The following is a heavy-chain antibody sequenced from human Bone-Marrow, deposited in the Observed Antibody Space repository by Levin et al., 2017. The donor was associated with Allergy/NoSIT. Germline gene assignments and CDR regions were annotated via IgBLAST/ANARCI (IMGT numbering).Heavy chain of an antibody. D-gene: IGHD2-2*01. Sequence: VASVKVSCKASGYTFTSYGISWVRQAPGQGLEWMGWISAYNGNTNYAQKLQGRVTMTTDTSTSTAYMELRSLRSDDTAVYYCAGDRSAAIVVVPADCMDVWGQGTTVTVSS. V-gene: IGHV1-18*01. CDR1: GYTFTSYG. J-gene: IGHJ6*02. CDR3: AGDRSAAIVVVPADCMDV. CDR2: ISAYNGNT.